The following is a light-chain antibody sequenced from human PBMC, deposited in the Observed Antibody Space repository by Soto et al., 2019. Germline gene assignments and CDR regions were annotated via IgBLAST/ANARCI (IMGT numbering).Light chain of an antibody. J-gene: IGKJ1*01. V-gene: IGKV3-15*01. Sequence: EIAMTQSPATLSVSLGERATLSCRASQSVSSDLAWYQQKPGQAPRLLIYGASTRAAGIPARFSGSGSGTAFTLTISSLQSEDFAVYYCQQYNNWPPWTFGQGTKVEIK. CDR2: GAS. CDR1: QSVSSD. CDR3: QQYNNWPPWT.